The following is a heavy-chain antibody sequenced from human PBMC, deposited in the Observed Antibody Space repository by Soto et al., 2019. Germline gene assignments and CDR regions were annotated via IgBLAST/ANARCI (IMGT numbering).Heavy chain of an antibody. CDR1: GASVTSTGYY. CDR3: ARVSAVSAEYYFDY. Sequence: QVQLRESGPGLMRPSQTLSLTCTVSGASVTSTGYYWTWIRQSPGKGLEWLGYILHNGNADYSPSLETRLSISLASSKNQFSLKVNSVSAADTAIYFCARVSAVSAEYYFDYWGQGALVTVSS. D-gene: IGHD6-19*01. V-gene: IGHV4-30-4*01. CDR2: ILHNGNA. J-gene: IGHJ4*02.